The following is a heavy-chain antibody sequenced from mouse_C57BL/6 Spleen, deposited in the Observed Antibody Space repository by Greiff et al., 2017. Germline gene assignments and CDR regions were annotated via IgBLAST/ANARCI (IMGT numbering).Heavy chain of an antibody. CDR1: GYTFTSYD. D-gene: IGHD2-4*01. CDR2: IYPRDGST. Sequence: VKLQESGPELVKPGASVKLSCKASGYTFTSYDINWVKQRPGQGLEWIGWIYPRDGSTTYNEKFKGKATLTVDTSSSTAYMELHSLTSEDSAVYFCARGGLRRAMDYWGQGTSVTVSS. V-gene: IGHV1-85*01. CDR3: ARGGLRRAMDY. J-gene: IGHJ4*01.